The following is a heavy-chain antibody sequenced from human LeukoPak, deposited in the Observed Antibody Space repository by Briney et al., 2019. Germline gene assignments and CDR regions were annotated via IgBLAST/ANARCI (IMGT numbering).Heavy chain of an antibody. CDR1: GFTVSSHF. D-gene: IGHD3-10*02. J-gene: IGHJ6*04. CDR2: IYSGDDT. V-gene: IGHV3-66*01. Sequence: GGSLRLSCVASGFTVSSHFMSWVRQAPGKGLEWVSVIYSGDDTYYSDSVKGRFTISRDSSKNTLYLQMNSLRAEDTAVYYCAELGITMIGGVWGKGTTVTISS. CDR3: AELGITMIGGV.